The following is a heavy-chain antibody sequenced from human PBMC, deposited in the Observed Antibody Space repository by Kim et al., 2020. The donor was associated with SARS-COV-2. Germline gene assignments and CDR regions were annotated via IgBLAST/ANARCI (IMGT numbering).Heavy chain of an antibody. Sequence: GNADSVKVHFTNSRDMAKNTLYLQMNSLRAEDTALYYCAKEGSSSWYYFDYWGQGTLVTVSS. D-gene: IGHD6-13*01. V-gene: IGHV3-9*01. CDR3: AKEGSSSWYYFDY. J-gene: IGHJ4*02.